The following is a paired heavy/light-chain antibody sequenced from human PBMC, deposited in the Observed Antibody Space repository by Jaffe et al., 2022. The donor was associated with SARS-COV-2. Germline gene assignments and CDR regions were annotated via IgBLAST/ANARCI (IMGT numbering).Heavy chain of an antibody. CDR2: INYSGST. V-gene: IGHV4-39*01. CDR1: GDSISSRGYY. D-gene: IGHD3-22*01. J-gene: IGHJ6*02. Sequence: QLQLQESGPGLVKPSETLSLTCSVSGDSISSRGYYWGWIRQPPGKGLEWIGSINYSGSTSYNPSLKSRVTMSVDTSKNQFSLQLSFVTAADTAVYYCTFYYDTSGYFRDIDYFYAMDVWGQGTTVTVSS. CDR3: TFYYDTSGYFRDIDYFYAMDV.
Light chain of an antibody. CDR3: QQSYSTSFFT. V-gene: IGKV1-39*01. CDR2: GAS. CDR1: QSISKY. J-gene: IGKJ3*01. Sequence: DIQMTQSPSSLSASVGDRVTITCRASQSISKYLNWYQQKAGKAPKLLIHGASSLRPGVPSRFSGSGSGTDFTLTISSLQPEDFATYYCQQSYSTSFFTFGPGTKVDSK.